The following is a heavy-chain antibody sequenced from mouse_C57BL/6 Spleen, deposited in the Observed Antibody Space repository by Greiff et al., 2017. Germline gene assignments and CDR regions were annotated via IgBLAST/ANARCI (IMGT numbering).Heavy chain of an antibody. CDR1: GYTFTNYW. CDR2: IYPGGGYT. J-gene: IGHJ4*01. Sequence: QVQLKQSGAELVRPGTSVKMSCKASGYTFTNYWIGWAKQRPGHGFEWIGDIYPGGGYTNYNEKFKGKATLTADKSSSTAYIQFSSLTSEDSAIYYCARSEPAQASYSYDMDYWGQGTSVTVSS. CDR3: ARSEPAQASYSYDMDY. V-gene: IGHV1-63*01. D-gene: IGHD3-2*02.